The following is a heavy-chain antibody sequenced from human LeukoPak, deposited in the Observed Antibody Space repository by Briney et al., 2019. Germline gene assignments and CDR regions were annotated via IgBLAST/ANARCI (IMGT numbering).Heavy chain of an antibody. Sequence: SETLSLTCTVSAGSISTFYWSWIRQPPGRGLEWIGYMYNNENTNYNPSLKSRVTISIDTSKNQFSLRLSSVTAADTAVYYCAREGYNIAALNWFDPWGQGTLVTVSS. J-gene: IGHJ5*02. CDR2: MYNNENT. CDR3: AREGYNIAALNWFDP. D-gene: IGHD6-6*01. CDR1: AGSISTFY. V-gene: IGHV4-59*12.